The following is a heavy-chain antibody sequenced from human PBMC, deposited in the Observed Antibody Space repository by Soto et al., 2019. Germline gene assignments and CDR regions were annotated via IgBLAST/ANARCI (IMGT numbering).Heavy chain of an antibody. CDR2: ISAFNGNT. Sequence: GASVKVSCTASGFRFSDYGFNWLRQAPGQGLEWMGWISAFNGNTETAQGLQDRVTMTTDSSTTTAHMDLTNLTTDDTAIYYCARSYYLADAFDVWGQETMVTVSS. V-gene: IGHV1-18*01. D-gene: IGHD3-16*01. J-gene: IGHJ3*01. CDR3: ARSYYLADAFDV. CDR1: GFRFSDYG.